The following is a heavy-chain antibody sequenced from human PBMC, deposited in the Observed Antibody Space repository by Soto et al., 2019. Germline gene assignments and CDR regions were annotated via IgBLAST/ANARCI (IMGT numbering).Heavy chain of an antibody. D-gene: IGHD5-12*01. Sequence: EVQLVESGGGLVQPGGSLRLSCSASGFTFNDNPMYWVRQAPGKGLEYVSLISANGDSTHYADSVKGRFSISRDNSENTLNLQMSSLRAEDTALYYCVKGAGWLQDVDYWGQGTLVTVSS. V-gene: IGHV3-64D*08. J-gene: IGHJ4*02. CDR2: ISANGDST. CDR3: VKGAGWLQDVDY. CDR1: GFTFNDNP.